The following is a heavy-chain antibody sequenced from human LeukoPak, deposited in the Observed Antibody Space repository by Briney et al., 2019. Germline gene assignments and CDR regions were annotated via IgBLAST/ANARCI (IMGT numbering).Heavy chain of an antibody. Sequence: PSETLSLTCTVYGRSFSDYYWTWIRQPPGKGLEWIGEINHSGSTTNYNPSLKNRVTISVDMYKNQFSLKLISVTAADAAVYYCARRRWGYGSGSYDYWGQGTLVTVSS. CDR3: ARRRWGYGSGSYDY. J-gene: IGHJ4*02. V-gene: IGHV4-34*01. D-gene: IGHD3-10*01. CDR1: GRSFSDYY. CDR2: INHSGSTT.